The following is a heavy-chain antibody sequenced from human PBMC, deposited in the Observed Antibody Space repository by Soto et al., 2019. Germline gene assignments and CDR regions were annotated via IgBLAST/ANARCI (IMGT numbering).Heavy chain of an antibody. CDR2: ISANNGHT. CDR3: ARSGLPLGMDV. J-gene: IGHJ6*02. V-gene: IGHV1-18*01. CDR1: GYTFTKYG. D-gene: IGHD5-12*01. Sequence: ASVKVSCKASGYTFTKYGITWVRQAPGQGLEWMGWISANNGHTKYAEKLQGRVTMTTETSSSTAYMELRSLRSDDTAVYYCARSGLPLGMDVWGQGTTVTVSS.